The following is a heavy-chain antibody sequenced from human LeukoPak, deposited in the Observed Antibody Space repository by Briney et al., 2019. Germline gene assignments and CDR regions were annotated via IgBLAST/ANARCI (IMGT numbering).Heavy chain of an antibody. CDR2: IYTSGSA. J-gene: IGHJ4*02. D-gene: IGHD4-11*01. Sequence: PLETLSLTCTVSGASISSHYWSWIRQPAGKGLEWIGRIYTSGSANSTPFLKSRVTMSVDTSKNQFSLKLSSVTAADTAVYYCARVYYSDYSFDYWGLGTLVTVSS. CDR3: ARVYYSDYSFDY. V-gene: IGHV4-4*07. CDR1: GASISSHY.